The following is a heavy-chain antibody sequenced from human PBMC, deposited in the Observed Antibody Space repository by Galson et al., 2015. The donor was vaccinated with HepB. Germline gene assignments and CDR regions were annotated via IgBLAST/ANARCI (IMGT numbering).Heavy chain of an antibody. CDR1: AFTFGHYA. D-gene: IGHD3-3*01. CDR2: IRSKDNGGTT. J-gene: IGHJ5*02. Sequence: SLRLSCATSAFTFGHYAMSWFRQAPGKGPEWVGFIRSKDNGGTTEYAAPVKDRFTISRDDSKSVAYLQMNSLKTEDTAVYYCARAGAIGDSWSTYHLFNWFDPWGQGTLVTVSS. CDR3: ARAGAIGDSWSTYHLFNWFDP. V-gene: IGHV3-49*03.